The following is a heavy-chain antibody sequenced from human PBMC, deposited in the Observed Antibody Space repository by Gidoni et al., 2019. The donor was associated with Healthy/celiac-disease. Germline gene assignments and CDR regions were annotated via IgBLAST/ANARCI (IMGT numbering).Heavy chain of an antibody. V-gene: IGHV3-9*01. J-gene: IGHJ4*02. D-gene: IGHD2-21*02. CDR1: GFTFDDYA. CDR2: ISWNSGSI. CDR3: AKDWASVVTYRFDY. Sequence: EVQLVESGGGLVQPGRSLRLSCAASGFTFDDYAMHWVRQAPGKGLEWVSGISWNSGSIGYADSVKGRFTISRDNAKNSLYLQMNSLRAEDTALYYCAKDWASVVTYRFDYWGQGTLVTVSS.